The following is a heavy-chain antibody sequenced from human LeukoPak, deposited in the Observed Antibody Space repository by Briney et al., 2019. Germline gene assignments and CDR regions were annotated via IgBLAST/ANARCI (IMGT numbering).Heavy chain of an antibody. CDR2: INPNSGGT. V-gene: IGHV1-2*02. D-gene: IGHD1-26*01. J-gene: IGHJ4*02. CDR3: ASLWGDWEQLDY. CDR1: GGIFRNYA. Sequence: ASVKVSCKASGGIFRNYAISWVRQAPGQGLEWMGWINPNSGGTNYAQKFQGRVTMTRDTSISTAYMELSRLRSDDTAVYYCASLWGDWEQLDYWGQGTLVTVSS.